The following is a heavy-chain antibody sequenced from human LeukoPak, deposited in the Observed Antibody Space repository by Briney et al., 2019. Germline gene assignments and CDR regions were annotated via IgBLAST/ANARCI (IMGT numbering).Heavy chain of an antibody. CDR1: GFTFSDYG. D-gene: IGHD2-21*02. CDR2: ISGSGRSI. Sequence: GSLRLSCAVSGFTFSDYGVNWVRQAPGKGLEWVSSISGSGRSIFYADSVRGRFTISRDNAKNSLYLQMNSLRAEDTAVYYCARDYFYCGGDCFVDYWGQGTLVTVSS. V-gene: IGHV3-21*01. J-gene: IGHJ4*02. CDR3: ARDYFYCGGDCFVDY.